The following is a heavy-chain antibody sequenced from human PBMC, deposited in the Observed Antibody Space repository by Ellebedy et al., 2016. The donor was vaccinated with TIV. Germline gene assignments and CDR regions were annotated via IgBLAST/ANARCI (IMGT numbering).Heavy chain of an antibody. CDR2: IIPNGYTT. J-gene: IGHJ2*01. CDR3: VKKSIAGTGNWYFDV. D-gene: IGHD3/OR15-3a*01. CDR1: GFTFTSST. V-gene: IGHV3-64D*06. Sequence: GESLKISCSASGFTFTSSTMHWVRQAPGKTLEYVSAIIPNGYTTYYADPVKGRFTISRDNSKSALYLEMSSLRTEDTAVYYCVKKSIAGTGNWYFDVWGRGTLVAVSS.